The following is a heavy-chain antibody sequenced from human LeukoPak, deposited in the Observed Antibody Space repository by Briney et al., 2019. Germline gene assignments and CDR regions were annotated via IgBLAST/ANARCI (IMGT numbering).Heavy chain of an antibody. Sequence: GSLRLSCAGSGFTFSNYVMSWVRQAPGKGLEWVSCVSGSGGRGATYYTDSVKGRFTISRDNSKSTLFLQMNSLRAEDTAVYYCAKDLVRDFWSGYPDYWGQGTLVTVSS. J-gene: IGHJ4*02. CDR2: VSGSGGRGAT. D-gene: IGHD3-3*01. V-gene: IGHV3-23*01. CDR1: GFTFSNYV. CDR3: AKDLVRDFWSGYPDY.